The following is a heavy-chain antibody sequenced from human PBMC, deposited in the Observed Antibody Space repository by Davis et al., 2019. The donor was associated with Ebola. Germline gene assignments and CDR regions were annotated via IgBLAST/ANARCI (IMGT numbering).Heavy chain of an antibody. CDR1: GDSVSGGG. V-gene: IGHV6-1*01. D-gene: IGHD5-18*01. Sequence: PSETLSLTCDISGDSVSGGGWNWNRQSPSRGLEWLGRTYYSSKWYNDYAVSVKSRITINPDTSKNQFSLQLNSVTPEDTALYYCARGWLRAGMDVWGEGTTVTVSS. J-gene: IGHJ6*04. CDR2: TYYSSKWYN. CDR3: ARGWLRAGMDV.